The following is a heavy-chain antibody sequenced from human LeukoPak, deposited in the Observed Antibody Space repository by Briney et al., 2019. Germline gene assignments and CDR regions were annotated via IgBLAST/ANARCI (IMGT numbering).Heavy chain of an antibody. J-gene: IGHJ4*02. V-gene: IGHV4-39*01. CDR3: ARLSSSWYYFDY. CDR1: GFTFSSYSMN. D-gene: IGHD6-13*01. Sequence: GSLRLSCAASGFTFSSYSMNWVRQAPGKGLEWIGSIYYSGSTYYNPSLKSRVTISVDTSKNQFSLKLSSVTAADTAVYYCARLSSSWYYFDYWGQGTLVTVSS. CDR2: IYYSGST.